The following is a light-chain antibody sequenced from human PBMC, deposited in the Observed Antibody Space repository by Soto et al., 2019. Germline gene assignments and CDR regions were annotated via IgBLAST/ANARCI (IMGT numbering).Light chain of an antibody. J-gene: IGKJ5*01. CDR2: DAS. V-gene: IGKV3-11*01. Sequence: EIVLTQSPATLSLSPGERATLSCRASQSVSSCLAWYQQKPGQAPRLLIYDASNRATGITARFSGSGSGTDFTLTINSLEPEDSAVYYCQQRSNWPSITFGQGTRLEIK. CDR1: QSVSSC. CDR3: QQRSNWPSIT.